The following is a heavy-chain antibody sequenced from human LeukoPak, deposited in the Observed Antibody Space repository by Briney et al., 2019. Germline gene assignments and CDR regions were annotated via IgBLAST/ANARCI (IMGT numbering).Heavy chain of an antibody. CDR1: GFTFSSYA. J-gene: IGHJ3*01. CDR2: ISGSGGST. V-gene: IGHV3-23*01. D-gene: IGHD3-10*01. Sequence: GGSLRLSCAASGFTFSSYAMSWVRQAPGKGLEWVSAISGSGGSTYYADSVKGRFTISRDNSKNTLYLQMNSLRAEDTAVYYCAKDLSVTMVRGVTKPWGQGTMVTVSS. CDR3: AKDLSVTMVRGVTKP.